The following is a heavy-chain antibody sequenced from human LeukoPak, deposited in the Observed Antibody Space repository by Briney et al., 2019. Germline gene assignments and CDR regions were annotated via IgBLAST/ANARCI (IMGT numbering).Heavy chain of an antibody. D-gene: IGHD6-13*01. V-gene: IGHV4-59*12. Sequence: SETLSLTCTVSGGSISSYYWSWIRQPPGKGLEWIGYIYYSGSTNYNPSLKSRVTMSVDTSKNQFSLKLSSVTAADTAVYYCARDVVAAAGTWDYWGQGTLVTVSS. CDR2: IYYSGST. CDR3: ARDVVAAAGTWDY. J-gene: IGHJ4*02. CDR1: GGSISSYY.